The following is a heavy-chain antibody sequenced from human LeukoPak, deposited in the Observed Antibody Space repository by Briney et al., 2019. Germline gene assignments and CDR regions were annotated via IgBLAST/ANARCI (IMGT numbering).Heavy chain of an antibody. CDR3: AIASRTYYYDSSGYFREYYFDY. CDR1: GGSISSGGYY. CDR2: IYYSGST. J-gene: IGHJ4*02. V-gene: IGHV4-31*03. Sequence: SETLSLTCTVSGGSISSGGYYWSWIRQHPGQGLEWIGYIYYSGSTYYNPSLKSRVTISVDTSKNQFSLKLSSVTAADTAVYDCAIASRTYYYDSSGYFREYYFDYWGQGTLVTASS. D-gene: IGHD3-22*01.